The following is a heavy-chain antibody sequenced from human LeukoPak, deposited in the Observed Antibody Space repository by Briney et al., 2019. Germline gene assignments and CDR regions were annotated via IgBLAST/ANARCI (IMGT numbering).Heavy chain of an antibody. CDR2: ISYDGSDK. Sequence: GGSLRLSCAASGFTFSSYAMHWVRQAPGKGLEWVAIISYDGSDKYYADSVKGRFTISRGNSKNTLYLQMNSLRAEDTAVYYCARDQQVTNPRKYYYYYYTDVWGKGTTVTVSS. D-gene: IGHD2-8*01. V-gene: IGHV3-30*04. J-gene: IGHJ6*03. CDR3: ARDQQVTNPRKYYYYYYTDV. CDR1: GFTFSSYA.